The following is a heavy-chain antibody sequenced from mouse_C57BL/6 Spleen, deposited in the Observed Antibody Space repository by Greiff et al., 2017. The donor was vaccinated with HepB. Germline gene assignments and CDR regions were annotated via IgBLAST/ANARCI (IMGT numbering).Heavy chain of an antibody. V-gene: IGHV1-22*01. Sequence: VQLQQSGPELVKPGASVKMSCKASGYTFTDYNMHWVKQSHGKSLEWIGYINPNNGGTSYNQKFKGKATLTVNKSSSTAYMELRSLTSEDSAVYYCARRKVGYPYAMDYWGQGTSVTVSS. CDR1: GYTFTDYN. J-gene: IGHJ4*01. D-gene: IGHD2-2*01. CDR3: ARRKVGYPYAMDY. CDR2: INPNNGGT.